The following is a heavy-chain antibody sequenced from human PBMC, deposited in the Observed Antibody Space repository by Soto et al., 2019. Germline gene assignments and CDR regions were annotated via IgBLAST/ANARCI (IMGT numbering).Heavy chain of an antibody. CDR3: ATYQEICSRADCYGAFAI. Sequence: SQTLSLTCAVHGGSFSGYYWSWVRQPPGKGLQWIGGISHSGSPNYNPSPKSRVTIPVDTSKNQFSLKLVSVTAADTAVYYCATYQEICSRADCYGAFAIWGQGTMVTVSS. V-gene: IGHV4-34*01. D-gene: IGHD2-2*01. CDR2: ISHSGSP. J-gene: IGHJ3*02. CDR1: GGSFSGYY.